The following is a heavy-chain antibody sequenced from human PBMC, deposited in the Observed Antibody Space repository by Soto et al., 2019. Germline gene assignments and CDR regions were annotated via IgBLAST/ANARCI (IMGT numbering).Heavy chain of an antibody. V-gene: IGHV3-7*01. CDR1: GFTFSSYW. CDR2: IKQDGSEK. D-gene: IGHD3-10*01. CDR3: ARGGDPMVRGVKDYFDY. Sequence: GGSLRLSCAASGFTFSSYWMSWVRQAPGKGLEWVANIKQDGSEKYYVDSVKGRFTISRDNAKNSLYLQMNSLRAEDTAVYYCARGGDPMVRGVKDYFDYWGQGTLVTVSS. J-gene: IGHJ4*02.